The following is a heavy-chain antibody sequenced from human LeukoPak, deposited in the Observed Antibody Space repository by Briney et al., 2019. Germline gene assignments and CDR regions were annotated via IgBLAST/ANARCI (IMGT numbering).Heavy chain of an antibody. CDR3: ARVGGTKDIVVVVEYYFDY. CDR2: ISSSGSTI. J-gene: IGHJ4*02. CDR1: GFTFSDYY. D-gene: IGHD2-15*01. Sequence: GGSLRLSCAASGFTFSDYYMSWIRQTPGKGLERVSYISSSGSTIYYADSVKGRFTISRDNAKNSLYLQMNSLRAEDTAVYYCARVGGTKDIVVVVEYYFDYWGQGTLVTVSS. V-gene: IGHV3-11*01.